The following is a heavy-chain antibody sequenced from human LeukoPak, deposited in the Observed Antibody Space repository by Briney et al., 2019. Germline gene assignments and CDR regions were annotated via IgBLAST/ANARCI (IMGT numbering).Heavy chain of an antibody. J-gene: IGHJ6*03. CDR1: GYTFTSYD. CDR3: ASTLGGPVYYYYYMDV. D-gene: IGHD3-10*01. Sequence: GASVKVSCKASGYTFTSYDINWVRQATGQGLEWMGWMNPNSGNTGYAQKYQGRVTMTRNTSISTAYMELSSLRSEDTAVYYCASTLGGPVYYYYYMDVWGKGTTVTISS. V-gene: IGHV1-8*01. CDR2: MNPNSGNT.